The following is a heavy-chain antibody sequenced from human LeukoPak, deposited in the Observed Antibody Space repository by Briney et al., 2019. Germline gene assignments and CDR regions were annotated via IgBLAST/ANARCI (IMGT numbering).Heavy chain of an antibody. CDR1: GFTLGRYW. CDR3: ARQRYSDY. D-gene: IGHD1-1*01. Sequence: GGSLRLSCAASGFTLGRYWMTWVRQAPGKGLEWVANIKEDGSENSYVESVKGRFTISRDNAKYSLYLQLNSLRAEDTAVYFCARQRYSDYWGQGTLVTVSS. J-gene: IGHJ4*02. CDR2: IKEDGSEN. V-gene: IGHV3-7*01.